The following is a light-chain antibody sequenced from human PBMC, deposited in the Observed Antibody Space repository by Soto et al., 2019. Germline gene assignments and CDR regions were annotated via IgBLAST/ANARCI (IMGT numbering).Light chain of an antibody. J-gene: IGLJ2*01. CDR2: EAI. CDR3: SSYTSSNTVV. V-gene: IGLV2-14*02. CDR1: SSDVGSSNL. Sequence: QSALTQPASVSGSPGQSITISCTGTSSDVGSSNLVSWYQHHPGKAPKLIIYEAIKRPSGVSDRFSGSKSGNTASLTISGLQGDDESDYYCSSYTSSNTVVFGGGTQLTVL.